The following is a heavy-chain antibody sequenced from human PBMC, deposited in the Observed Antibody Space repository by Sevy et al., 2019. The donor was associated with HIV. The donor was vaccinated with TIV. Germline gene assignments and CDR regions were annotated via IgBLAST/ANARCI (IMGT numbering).Heavy chain of an antibody. Sequence: GGSLRLSCAASGFTFSNAWMSWVRQAPGKGPEWVGRIKSKTDGGTTDYAEPVKGRFTISRDDSKNTLYLQMNSLKTEDTAVYYCTTDPTAMFHGDAWGQGTLVTVSS. CDR2: IKSKTDGGTT. D-gene: IGHD5-18*01. CDR1: GFTFSNAW. J-gene: IGHJ5*02. V-gene: IGHV3-15*01. CDR3: TTDPTAMFHGDA.